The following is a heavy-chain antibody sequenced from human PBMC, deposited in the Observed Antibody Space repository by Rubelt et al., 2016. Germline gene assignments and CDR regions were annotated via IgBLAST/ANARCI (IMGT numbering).Heavy chain of an antibody. CDR1: GYSFTSYW. V-gene: IGHV5-10-1*01. CDR2: IDPSDSYT. D-gene: IGHD3-22*01. J-gene: IGHJ3*02. CDR3: ARKRRTMIVVGDDAFDI. Sequence: EVQLVQSGAEVKKPGESLRISCKGSGYSFTSYWISWVRQMPGKGLEWMGRIDPSDSYTNYSPSFQGHVTISADKSTSTAYLQWSSLKASDTAMYYCARKRRTMIVVGDDAFDIWGQGTMVTVSS.